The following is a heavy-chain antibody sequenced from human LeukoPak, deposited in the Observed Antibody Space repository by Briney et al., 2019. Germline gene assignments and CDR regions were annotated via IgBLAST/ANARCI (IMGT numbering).Heavy chain of an antibody. Sequence: GGSLRLSCAASGFTFSSYWMSWVRQAPGKGLEWVANIKQDGSGKYNVDSVRGRFTISRDNAKNSLSLQMNSLRAEDTAGYYWAKFRGTERWTGYPTYFFYYWGQGTLVTVSS. D-gene: IGHD3/OR15-3a*01. CDR2: IKQDGSGK. CDR1: GFTFSSYW. V-gene: IGHV3-7*03. J-gene: IGHJ4*02. CDR3: AKFRGTERWTGYPTYFFYY.